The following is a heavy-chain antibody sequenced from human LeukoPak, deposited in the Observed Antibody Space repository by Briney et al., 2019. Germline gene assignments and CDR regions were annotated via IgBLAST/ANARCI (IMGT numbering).Heavy chain of an antibody. Sequence: PSETLSLTCTVSGYSISSGYYWGWIRQPPGKGLEWIGSIYHSGSTYYNPSLKGRVTISVDPSKHQFSLKLSSVPAADTAVYYCARRDYGGNSVGGGIDYWGQGTLVTVSS. J-gene: IGHJ4*02. CDR2: IYHSGST. V-gene: IGHV4-38-2*02. D-gene: IGHD4-23*01. CDR1: GYSISSGYY. CDR3: ARRDYGGNSVGGGIDY.